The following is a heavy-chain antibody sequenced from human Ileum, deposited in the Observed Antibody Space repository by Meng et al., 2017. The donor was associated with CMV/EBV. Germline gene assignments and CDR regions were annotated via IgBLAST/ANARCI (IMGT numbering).Heavy chain of an antibody. CDR2: IYYTVTS. D-gene: IGHD2-2*01. V-gene: IGHV4-59*02. Sequence: SETLSLTCNVSGDSVSSSYWHWIRQSPGKGLEWIGYIYYTVTSNYNPSLKSRATLSVDTSKNQISLRLTSVTAADTAVYYCARGRYCSSTSCFPFAHWGQGALVTVSS. CDR3: ARGRYCSSTSCFPFAH. CDR1: GDSVSSSY. J-gene: IGHJ4*02.